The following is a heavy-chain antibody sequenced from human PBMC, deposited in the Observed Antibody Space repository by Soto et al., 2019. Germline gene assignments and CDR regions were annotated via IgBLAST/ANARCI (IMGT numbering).Heavy chain of an antibody. V-gene: IGHV3-13*01. D-gene: IGHD1-26*01. CDR1: GFTFRSYD. Sequence: EVQLVESGGGLVQPGGSLRLSCGASGFTFRSYDMHWVRQATGKGLEWVSLIRYDGDTFYSDSVKGRFTISRENANNSLYLQMNSLRAGDTAVYFCVRAWEGRMDVWGQGTTVTVSS. CDR3: VRAWEGRMDV. J-gene: IGHJ6*02. CDR2: IRYDGDT.